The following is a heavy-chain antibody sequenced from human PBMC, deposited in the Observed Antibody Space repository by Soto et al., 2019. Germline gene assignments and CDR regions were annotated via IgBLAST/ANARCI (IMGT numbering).Heavy chain of an antibody. CDR2: IIDSGGYT. J-gene: IGHJ6*02. V-gene: IGHV3-23*01. CDR1: GFTFSSST. Sequence: PGGSLRLSCAASGFTFSSSTMNWVRQAPGKGLEWVSAIIDSGGYTYYADSVKGRFTISRDNSKNTLYLQMNSLRAEDTALYYCAKDTYYYYGMDVWGQGTTVTVSS. CDR3: AKDTYYYYGMDV.